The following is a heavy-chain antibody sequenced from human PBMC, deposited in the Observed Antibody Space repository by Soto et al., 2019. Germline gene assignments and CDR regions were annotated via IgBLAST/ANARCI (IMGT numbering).Heavy chain of an antibody. CDR1: RYTFTSYG. CDR3: ARSSNMVRGVIIPTTYCYYGMDV. V-gene: IGHV1-18*04. CDR2: ISAYNGNT. D-gene: IGHD3-10*01. J-gene: IGHJ6*02. Sequence: ASVKVSCMASRYTFTSYGISWVGQAPGQGRDWVGWISAYNGNTNYAHTLHGRVTITTDTSTSTAYLELRSLRSDATDVYFCARSSNMVRGVIIPTTYCYYGMDVWGQGTTVTVSS.